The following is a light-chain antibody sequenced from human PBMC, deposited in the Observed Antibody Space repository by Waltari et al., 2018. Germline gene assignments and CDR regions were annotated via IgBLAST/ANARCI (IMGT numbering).Light chain of an antibody. Sequence: EIMLTQSPGTLSLSPGERATLSCRANQSISRYLAWYQQKPGQAPRLLIYDASSRATGIPDRFSGSGSGTDFSLTISRLEPEDFAVYYCQKYGSLPATFGQGTKVEIK. CDR3: QKYGSLPAT. J-gene: IGKJ1*01. CDR2: DAS. V-gene: IGKV3-20*01. CDR1: QSISRY.